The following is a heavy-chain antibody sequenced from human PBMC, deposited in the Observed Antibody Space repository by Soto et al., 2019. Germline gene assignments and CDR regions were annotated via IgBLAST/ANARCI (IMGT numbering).Heavy chain of an antibody. Sequence: SGPKRENHTQTHTLTCTFSVFSLSTREVGVGWIRQPPGKALEWLALIYWDDDKRYSPSLKSRLTITKDTSNNQVVLTMTNMDPVDTATYYCAHSLRGTTYCGGDCYWAFDYWGQGTLVTVSS. V-gene: IGHV2-5*02. CDR2: IYWDDDK. CDR1: VFSLSTREVG. CDR3: AHSLRGTTYCGGDCYWAFDY. D-gene: IGHD2-21*02. J-gene: IGHJ4*02.